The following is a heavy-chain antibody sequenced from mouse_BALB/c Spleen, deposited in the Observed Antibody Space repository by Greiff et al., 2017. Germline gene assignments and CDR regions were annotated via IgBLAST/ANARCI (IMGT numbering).Heavy chain of an antibody. J-gene: IGHJ4*01. Sequence: EVQLQQSGPELVKPGASVKISCKASGYSFTGYYMHWVKQSHVKSLEWIGRINPYNGATSYNQNFKDKASLTVDKSSSTAYMELHSLTSEDSAVYYCARWGLRQGLYAMDYWGQGTSVTVSS. CDR3: ARWGLRQGLYAMDY. D-gene: IGHD2-4*01. V-gene: IGHV1-26*01. CDR1: GYSFTGYY. CDR2: INPYNGAT.